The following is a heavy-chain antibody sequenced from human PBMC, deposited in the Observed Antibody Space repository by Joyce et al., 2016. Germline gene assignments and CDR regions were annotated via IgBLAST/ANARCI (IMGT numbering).Heavy chain of an antibody. V-gene: IGHV4-34*01. Sequence: QVQLQQWGAGLLKPSETLSLTCAVSGGPFRGFFWTWVRQPPGKGLEWIGDINNRGVTNYNPSLKTRVTCSVYTSKNQFSLKLTSLSAADTAVYYCARSQWLAPLMYWGQGTPVTVSS. J-gene: IGHJ4*02. CDR3: ARSQWLAPLMY. CDR2: INNRGVT. CDR1: GGPFRGFF. D-gene: IGHD6-19*01.